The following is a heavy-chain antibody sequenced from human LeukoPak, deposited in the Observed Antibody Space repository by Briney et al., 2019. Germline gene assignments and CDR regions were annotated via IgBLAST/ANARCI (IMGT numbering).Heavy chain of an antibody. D-gene: IGHD3-3*01. CDR3: AKDRHTIFGVVSPDY. CDR1: GFTFSSYA. V-gene: IGHV3-30-3*01. CDR2: ISYDGSNK. J-gene: IGHJ4*02. Sequence: GGSLRLSCAASGFTFSSYAMHWVRQAPGKGLEWVAVISYDGSNKYYADSVKGRFTISRDNSKNTLYLQMNSLRAEDTAVYYCAKDRHTIFGVVSPDYWGQGTLVTVSS.